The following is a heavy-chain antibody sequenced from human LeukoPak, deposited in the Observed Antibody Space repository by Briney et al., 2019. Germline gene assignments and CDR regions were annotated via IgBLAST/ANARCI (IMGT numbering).Heavy chain of an antibody. D-gene: IGHD2-2*01. CDR2: TSGSGGRT. CDR3: AREGHIVVVPAAPTLGY. CDR1: GFTFSSYA. V-gene: IGHV3-23*01. Sequence: GVSLKLSCAASGFTFSSYAMTWVRQAPGKGLEWVSATSGSGGRTYYADSVKGRFSISRDNSKNTLYLQMNSLRAEDTAVYYCAREGHIVVVPAAPTLGYWGQGTLVTVSS. J-gene: IGHJ4*02.